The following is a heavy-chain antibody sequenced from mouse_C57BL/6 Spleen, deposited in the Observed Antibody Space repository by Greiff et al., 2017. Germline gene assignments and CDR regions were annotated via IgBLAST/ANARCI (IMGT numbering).Heavy chain of an antibody. CDR2: IRLKSDNYAT. CDR1: GFTFSNYW. D-gene: IGHD1-1*01. CDR3: TDYYGSFAY. V-gene: IGHV6-3*01. Sequence: EVMLVESGGGLVQPGGSMKLSCVASGFTFSNYWMNWVRQSPEKGLEWVAQIRLKSDNYATHYAESVKGRFTISRDDSKSSVYLQMNNLRAEDTGIYYCTDYYGSFAYWGQGTLVTVSA. J-gene: IGHJ3*01.